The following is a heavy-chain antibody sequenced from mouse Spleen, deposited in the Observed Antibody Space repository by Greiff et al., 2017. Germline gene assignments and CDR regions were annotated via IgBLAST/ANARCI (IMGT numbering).Heavy chain of an antibody. J-gene: IGHJ2*01. D-gene: IGHD2-4*01. CDR1: GYAFSSYW. V-gene: IGHV1-80*01. CDR3: ARVATMINPFDY. CDR2: IYPGDGDT. Sequence: QVQLQQSGAELVKPGASVKISCKASGYAFSSYWMNWVKQRPGKGLEWIGQIYPGDGDTNYNGKFKGKATLTADKSSSTAYMQLSSLTSEDSAVYFCARVATMINPFDYWGQGTTLTVSS.